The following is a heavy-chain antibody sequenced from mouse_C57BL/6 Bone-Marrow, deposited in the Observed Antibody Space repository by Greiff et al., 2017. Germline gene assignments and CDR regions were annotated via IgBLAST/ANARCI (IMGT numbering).Heavy chain of an antibody. CDR1: GYTFTDYE. J-gene: IGHJ3*01. D-gene: IGHD2-4*01. CDR3: TSYDYDVSWFAY. V-gene: IGHV1-15*01. CDR2: IDPETGGT. Sequence: LVESGAELVRPGASVTLSCKASGYTFTDYEMHWVKQTPVHGLEWIGAIDPETGGTAYNQKFKGKAILTADKSSSTAYKELRILTSEDSAVYYCTSYDYDVSWFAYWGQGTLVTVSA.